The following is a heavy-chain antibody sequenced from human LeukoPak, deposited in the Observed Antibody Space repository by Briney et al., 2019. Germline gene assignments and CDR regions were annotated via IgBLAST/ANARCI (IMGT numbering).Heavy chain of an antibody. J-gene: IGHJ6*03. V-gene: IGHV3-23*01. Sequence: HPGGSLRLSCAASGFTFSSYAMSWVRQAPGKGLEWVSAISGSGGSTYYADSVKGRFTISRDNSKNTLYLQMNSLRAEDTAVYYCANAPHYDILTGYYPHYYYYYYMDVWGKGTTVTVSS. CDR1: GFTFSSYA. CDR2: ISGSGGST. CDR3: ANAPHYDILTGYYPHYYYYYYMDV. D-gene: IGHD3-9*01.